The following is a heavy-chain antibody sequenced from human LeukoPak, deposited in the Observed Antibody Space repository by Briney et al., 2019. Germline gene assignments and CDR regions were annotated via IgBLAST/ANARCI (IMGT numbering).Heavy chain of an antibody. D-gene: IGHD3-22*01. CDR3: ARDLVYYDSSGYYAYYFDY. CDR1: GFTISSCSFN. Sequence: PSQTLSLTCTASGFTISSCSFNWSWIRQPAGQGLDSSISIYTNRSTNYNPSLKSRVTISVDTSKNQLSLKLSSVTAADTAVYYCARDLVYYDSSGYYAYYFDYWGQGTLVTVSS. J-gene: IGHJ4*02. V-gene: IGHV4-61*02. CDR2: IYTNRST.